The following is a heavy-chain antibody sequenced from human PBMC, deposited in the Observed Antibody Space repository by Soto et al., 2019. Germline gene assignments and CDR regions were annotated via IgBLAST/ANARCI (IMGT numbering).Heavy chain of an antibody. J-gene: IGHJ6*02. V-gene: IGHV4-38-2*01. CDR3: ARGGHLNYYYGMDV. D-gene: IGHD3-16*01. Sequence: PSETLSLTCAVSGYSISSGYYWGWIRQPPGKGLEWIGSIYHSGSTYYNPSLKSRITISVDTSKNQFSLKLSSVTAADTAVYYCARGGHLNYYYGMDVWGQGTTVTVSS. CDR2: IYHSGST. CDR1: GYSISSGYY.